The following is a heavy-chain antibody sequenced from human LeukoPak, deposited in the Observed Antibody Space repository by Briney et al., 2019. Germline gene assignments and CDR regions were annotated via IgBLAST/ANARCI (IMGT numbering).Heavy chain of an antibody. Sequence: GRSLRLSCAASGFTFDDYAMHWVRQAPGKGLEWVSGISWNSGSIGYADSVKGRFTISRDNAKNSLYLQMNSLRAEDTALYYCAKDESGLSGSYPYYFDYWGQGTLVTVSS. J-gene: IGHJ4*02. V-gene: IGHV3-9*01. CDR2: ISWNSGSI. D-gene: IGHD1-26*01. CDR3: AKDESGLSGSYPYYFDY. CDR1: GFTFDDYA.